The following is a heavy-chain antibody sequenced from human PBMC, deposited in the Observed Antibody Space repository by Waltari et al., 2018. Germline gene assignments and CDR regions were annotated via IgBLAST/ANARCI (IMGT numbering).Heavy chain of an antibody. V-gene: IGHV3-49*04. Sequence: EVQLVESGGGLVQPGRSLRLSCRGSGFTFGDYPMSWVRQAPGKGLRWVGRIKSKAYGGTTEYAASVKGRFTISRDDSKSMAYLQMNSLETEDTAVYYCTRVLGWGANAYWGQGTLVTVSS. CDR1: GFTFGDYP. D-gene: IGHD1-26*01. J-gene: IGHJ4*02. CDR3: TRVLGWGANAY. CDR2: IKSKAYGGTT.